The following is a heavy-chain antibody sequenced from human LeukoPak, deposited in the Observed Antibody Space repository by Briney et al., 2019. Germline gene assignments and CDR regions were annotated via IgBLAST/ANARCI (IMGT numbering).Heavy chain of an antibody. CDR1: GFTFSSYS. V-gene: IGHV3-21*01. Sequence: GGSLRLSCAASGFTFSSYSMNWVRQAPGKGLEWVSSISSSSSYIYYADSVKGRFTISRDNAKNSLYLQMNSLRAEDTAVYYCAKEYERLGELSFDYWGQGTLVTVSS. CDR2: ISSSSSYI. CDR3: AKEYERLGELSFDY. J-gene: IGHJ4*02. D-gene: IGHD3-16*02.